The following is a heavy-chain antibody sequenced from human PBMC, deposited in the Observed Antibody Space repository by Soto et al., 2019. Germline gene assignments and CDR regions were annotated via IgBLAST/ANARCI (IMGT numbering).Heavy chain of an antibody. J-gene: IGHJ5*02. V-gene: IGHV4-31*03. D-gene: IGHD4-4*01. CDR1: GGSISSGGYY. CDR3: AREDSHQLVTDP. CDR2: IYYSGSP. Sequence: QVQLQESGPGLVKPSQTLSLTCTVSGGSISSGGYYWSWIRQHPGKGLEWIGYIYYSGSPYYNPSLKIRVPMSVATSKNQFSLKLSSVTAADTAVYYCAREDSHQLVTDPWGQGTLVTVAS.